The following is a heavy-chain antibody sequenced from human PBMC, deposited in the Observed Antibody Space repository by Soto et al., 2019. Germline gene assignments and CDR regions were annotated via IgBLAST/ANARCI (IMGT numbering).Heavy chain of an antibody. V-gene: IGHV3-30-3*01. CDR1: GFTFSSYA. CDR3: ARDRSYYDSSGYLGL. J-gene: IGHJ4*02. CDR2: ISYDGSNK. D-gene: IGHD3-22*01. Sequence: GGALRLSCAASGFTFSSYAMHWVRQAPGKGLEWVAVISYDGSNKYYADSVKGRFTISRDNSKNTLYLQMNSLRAEVTAVYYCARDRSYYDSSGYLGLWGQGTLVTVTS.